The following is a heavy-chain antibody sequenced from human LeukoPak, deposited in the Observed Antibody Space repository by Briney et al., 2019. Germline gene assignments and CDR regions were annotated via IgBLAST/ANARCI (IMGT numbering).Heavy chain of an antibody. D-gene: IGHD3-22*01. CDR3: ARARYYYDSSVLK. V-gene: IGHV4-34*01. CDR2: INHSGST. CDR1: GGSFSGYY. Sequence: PSETLSLTCAVYGGSFSGYYWSWIRQPPGKGLEWIGEINHSGSTNYNPSLKSRVTISVDTSKNQFSLKLSSVTAADTAVYYCARARYYYDSSVLKWGQGTLVTVSS. J-gene: IGHJ4*02.